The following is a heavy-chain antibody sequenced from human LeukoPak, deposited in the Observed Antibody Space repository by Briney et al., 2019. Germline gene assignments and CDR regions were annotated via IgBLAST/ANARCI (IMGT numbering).Heavy chain of an antibody. V-gene: IGHV3-33*01. D-gene: IGHD4-11*01. J-gene: IGHJ4*01. CDR3: ARDAQRGFDYSNSLEY. CDR1: GFIFSHYG. CDR2: IWSDGSNR. Sequence: QPGGSLRLSCAASGFIFSHYGMHWVRQAPGKGLEWVAVIWSDGSNRFYAGSVKGRFTISRDNSQNTVFLQMNSLGVEDTAMYYCARDAQRGFDYSNSLEYWGHGTLVTVSS.